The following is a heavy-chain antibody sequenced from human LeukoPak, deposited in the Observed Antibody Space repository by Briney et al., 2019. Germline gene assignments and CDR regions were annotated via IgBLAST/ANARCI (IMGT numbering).Heavy chain of an antibody. J-gene: IGHJ4*02. CDR2: ISGSGGST. CDR3: ARRRPGYYYDSSGSSAPDFDY. V-gene: IGHV3-23*01. Sequence: GGSLRLSCAASGFTSSSYAMSWVRQAPGKGLEWVSAISGSGGSTYYADSVKGRFTISRDNSKNTLYLQMNSLRAEDTAVYYCARRRPGYYYDSSGSSAPDFDYWGQGTLVTVSS. CDR1: GFTSSSYA. D-gene: IGHD3-22*01.